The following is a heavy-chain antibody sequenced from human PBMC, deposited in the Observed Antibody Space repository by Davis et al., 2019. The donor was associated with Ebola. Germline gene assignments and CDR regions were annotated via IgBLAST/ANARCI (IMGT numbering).Heavy chain of an antibody. V-gene: IGHV3-21*04. CDR2: ISSSSSYI. CDR1: GFTFSSYS. Sequence: GESLKISCAASGFTFSSYSMNWVRQAPGKGLEWVSSISSSSSYIYYADSVKGRFTISRDNAKNSLYLQMNSLRAEDTAVYYCARGLRLKSYYYGMDVWGQGTTVTVSS. D-gene: IGHD5-12*01. J-gene: IGHJ6*02. CDR3: ARGLRLKSYYYGMDV.